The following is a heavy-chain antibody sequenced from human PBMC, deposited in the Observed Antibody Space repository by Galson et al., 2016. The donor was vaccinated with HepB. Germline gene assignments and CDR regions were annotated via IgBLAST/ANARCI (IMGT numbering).Heavy chain of an antibody. D-gene: IGHD6-13*01. CDR2: INSGGST. V-gene: IGHV3-66*01. Sequence: CAASGFIVSSNYINWVRQAPGKGLEWVSLINSGGSTYYADSVKGRFTSSRDNSKNTVYLQMNSLRVEDTAVYYCARDRQYSSSWPRRTYYYAMDVWGQGTTVTVSS. CDR1: GFIVSSNY. J-gene: IGHJ6*02. CDR3: ARDRQYSSSWPRRTYYYAMDV.